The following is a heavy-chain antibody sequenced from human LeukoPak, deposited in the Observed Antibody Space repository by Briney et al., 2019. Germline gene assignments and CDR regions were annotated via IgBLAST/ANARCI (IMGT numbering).Heavy chain of an antibody. D-gene: IGHD3-10*01. CDR1: GGSISSSSYY. CDR2: IYCSGST. V-gene: IGHV4-39*07. J-gene: IGHJ4*02. Sequence: KPSETLSLTCTVSGGSISSSSYYWVWIRQPPGKGLEWVGSIYCSGSTYYNPSHKRLATISVDTSKNQFSLKLSPVTAADTAVYYCARVTYYYGSGSHWGQGTLVNVSS. CDR3: ARVTYYYGSGSH.